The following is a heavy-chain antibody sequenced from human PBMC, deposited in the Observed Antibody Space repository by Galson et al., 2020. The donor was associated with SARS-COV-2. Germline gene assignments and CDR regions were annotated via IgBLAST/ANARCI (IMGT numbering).Heavy chain of an antibody. CDR2: IYKSGNT. CDR1: GASISSGSYY. D-gene: IGHD3-3*01. J-gene: IGHJ6*02. Sequence: SETLSLTCTVSGASISSGSYYWSWIRPPAGKGLEWIGRIYKSGNTNYNPSLWSQVTISVDTSKNQFSLKLTSVTAADTAVYYCARGNSPCVTIFGVLTGTCGMDVGGQGTTVTVSS. CDR3: ARGNSPCVTIFGVLTGTCGMDV. V-gene: IGHV4-61*02.